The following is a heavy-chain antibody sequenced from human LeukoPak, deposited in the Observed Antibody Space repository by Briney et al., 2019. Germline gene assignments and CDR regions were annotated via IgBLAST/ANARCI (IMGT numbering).Heavy chain of an antibody. Sequence: PSETLSLACTVSGGSISSSSYYWGWIRQPPGKGLEWIGSLYYSRSTYYNPSLKSRVTISVDTSKNQFSLKLSSVTAADTAVYYCARRKRYFDWLPFDYWGQGTLVTVSS. D-gene: IGHD3-9*01. CDR2: LYYSRST. CDR1: GGSISSSSYY. V-gene: IGHV4-39*07. CDR3: ARRKRYFDWLPFDY. J-gene: IGHJ4*02.